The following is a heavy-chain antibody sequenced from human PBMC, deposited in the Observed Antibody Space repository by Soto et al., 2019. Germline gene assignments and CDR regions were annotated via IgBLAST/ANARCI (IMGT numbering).Heavy chain of an antibody. D-gene: IGHD3-9*01. J-gene: IGHJ6*02. CDR1: GFTFSIYS. CDR2: ISGRGGST. V-gene: IGHV3-23*01. CDR3: AKVVKYDVLTGYYKGPDYYGMDV. Sequence: QLLESGGGLVQPGGSLRLSCAASGFTFSIYSMNWVRQAPGKGLEWVSLISGRGGSTPYADSVEGRFTISRDNSKNTLYLEMDSLRAEDTAVYYCAKVVKYDVLTGYYKGPDYYGMDVWGQGTTVTVSS.